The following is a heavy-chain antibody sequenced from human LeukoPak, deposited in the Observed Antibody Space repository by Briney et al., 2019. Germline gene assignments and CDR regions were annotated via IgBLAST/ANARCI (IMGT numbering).Heavy chain of an antibody. J-gene: IGHJ4*02. D-gene: IGHD6-13*01. V-gene: IGHV3-21*04. CDR2: IGISSNKI. CDR3: ATLADAIAAAGTRNY. CDR1: GFTLRSYT. Sequence: PGGSLRLSCAASGFTLRSYTMNWVRQAPGKGLEWVSSIGISSNKIYYADSVKGRFTISRDNSKNTLYLQMSSLRAEDTAVYYCATLADAIAAAGTRNYWGQGTLVTVSS.